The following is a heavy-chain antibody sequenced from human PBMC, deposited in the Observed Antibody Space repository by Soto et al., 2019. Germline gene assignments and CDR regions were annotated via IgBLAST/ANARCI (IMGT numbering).Heavy chain of an antibody. J-gene: IGHJ4*02. Sequence: NPTQTLTLTCTFSGFSLITVGLCVIWILHPPGKGLEWIGYIYHSGSTYYNPSLKSRVTISVDRSKNQFSLKLSSVTAADTAVYYCARAGFGTGSNYFDYWGQGTLVTVSS. V-gene: IGHV4-30-2*01. CDR1: GFSLITVGLC. D-gene: IGHD1-7*01. CDR3: ARAGFGTGSNYFDY. CDR2: IYHSGST.